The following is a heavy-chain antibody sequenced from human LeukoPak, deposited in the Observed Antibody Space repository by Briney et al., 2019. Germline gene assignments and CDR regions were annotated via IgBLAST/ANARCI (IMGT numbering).Heavy chain of an antibody. CDR2: ISDIGSI. D-gene: IGHD3-22*01. J-gene: IGHJ4*02. V-gene: IGHV4-59*08. CDR1: GGSISSYY. CDR3: ARHATYYYDSSGYGHFDY. Sequence: SETLSLTCTVSGGSISSYYWSWIRQPPGKGLESIAYISDIGSINYNPSLKSRVTISLDTSKNQFSLKLSSVTAADTAVYYCARHATYYYDSSGYGHFDYWGQGTLVTVSS.